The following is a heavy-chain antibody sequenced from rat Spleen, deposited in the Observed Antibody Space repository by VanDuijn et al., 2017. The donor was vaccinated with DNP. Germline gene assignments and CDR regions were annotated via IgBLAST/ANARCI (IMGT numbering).Heavy chain of an antibody. V-gene: IGHV5-17*01. J-gene: IGHJ1*01. CDR2: IIYDGSTT. CDR1: GFTFSDYA. CDR3: ARRGWGWYFDF. D-gene: IGHD4-1*01. Sequence: EVQLVESGGGLVQPGRSLKFSCAASGFTFSDYAMAWVRQAPKKGLEWVATIIYDGSTTYYRDSVKGRFTISRDNAKGTLYLQMDSLRSEDTATYYCARRGWGWYFDFWGPGTMVTVSS.